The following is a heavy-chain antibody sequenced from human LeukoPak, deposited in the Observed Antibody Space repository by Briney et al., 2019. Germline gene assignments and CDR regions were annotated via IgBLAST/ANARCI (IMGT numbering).Heavy chain of an antibody. CDR3: AKVMIGWSNLWDAFDI. CDR2: ISWNSGSI. CDR1: GFTFDDYA. J-gene: IGHJ3*02. Sequence: GGSLRLSCAASGFTFDDYAMHWVRQAPGKGLEWVSGISWNSGSIGYADSVKGRFTISRDNAKNSLYLQMNSLRAEDTAFYYCAKVMIGWSNLWDAFDIWGQGTMVTVSS. D-gene: IGHD6-19*01. V-gene: IGHV3-9*01.